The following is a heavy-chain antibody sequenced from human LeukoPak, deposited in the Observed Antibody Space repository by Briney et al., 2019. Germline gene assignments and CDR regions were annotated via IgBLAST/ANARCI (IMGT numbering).Heavy chain of an antibody. Sequence: PGGSLRLSCAASGFTFSSYGMHWVRQAPGKGLEWVAVIWYDGSNKYYADSVKGRFTISRDNSKNTLYLQMNSLRAEDTAVYYCAKDRGYSYAPFDYWGQGTLVTVSS. CDR2: IWYDGSNK. D-gene: IGHD5-18*01. CDR1: GFTFSSYG. CDR3: AKDRGYSYAPFDY. V-gene: IGHV3-33*06. J-gene: IGHJ4*02.